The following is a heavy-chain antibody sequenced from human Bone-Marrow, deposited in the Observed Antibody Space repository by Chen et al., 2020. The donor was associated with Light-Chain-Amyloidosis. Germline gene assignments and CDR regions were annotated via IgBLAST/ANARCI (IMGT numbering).Heavy chain of an antibody. CDR2: ISASGAST. D-gene: IGHD3-10*01. CDR3: ATLGGHYGSGSYEFDP. Sequence: LLESGGNLVQPGGSLRLSCAGSGVTFSYYGMSWVRQAPGKGLEWCSFISASGASTVDADSVKSRFTSSRDNSKNILFLQMNSLRAEDTAIYYCATLGGHYGSGSYEFDPWGQGTLVTVSS. CDR1: GVTFSYYG. J-gene: IGHJ5*02. V-gene: IGHV3-23*01.